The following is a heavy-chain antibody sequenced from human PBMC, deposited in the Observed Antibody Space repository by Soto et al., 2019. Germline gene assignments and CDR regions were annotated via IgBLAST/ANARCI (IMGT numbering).Heavy chain of an antibody. Sequence: GGSLRLSCAASGFTLSNAWMSWVRQAPGKGLEWVGRIKSKTDGGTTDYAAPVKGRFTISRDDSKNTLYLQMNSLKTEDTAVYYCTTCVNDFWSGYITFWGQGTMVTVSS. CDR3: TTCVNDFWSGYITF. D-gene: IGHD3-3*01. CDR2: IKSKTDGGTT. J-gene: IGHJ3*01. CDR1: GFTLSNAW. V-gene: IGHV3-15*01.